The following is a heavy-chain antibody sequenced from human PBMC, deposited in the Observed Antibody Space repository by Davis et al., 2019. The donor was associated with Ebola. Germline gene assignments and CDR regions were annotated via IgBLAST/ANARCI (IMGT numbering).Heavy chain of an antibody. CDR1: GFTFSSYA. V-gene: IGHV3-23*01. J-gene: IGHJ5*02. D-gene: IGHD2-2*01. Sequence: GESLKISCAASGFTFSSYAMSWVRQAPGKGLEWVSAISGSGGSTYYADSVKGRFTISRDNSKNTLYLQMNSLRAEDTAVYYCAKYGCSSTSCYVGNWFDPWGQGTLVTVSS. CDR2: ISGSGGST. CDR3: AKYGCSSTSCYVGNWFDP.